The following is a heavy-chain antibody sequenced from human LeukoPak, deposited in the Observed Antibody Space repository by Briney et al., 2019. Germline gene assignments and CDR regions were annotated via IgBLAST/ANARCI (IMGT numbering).Heavy chain of an antibody. Sequence: ASVKVSCKASGYNFTTYDFTWVRQATGQGLEWMGWISPYTGGTNYAQKFQGRVTITRDTSSNTVYMDLNRLTSDDTALYYCARDPNSENWGSLGKWGQGTLVTVSS. D-gene: IGHD7-27*01. CDR1: GYNFTTYD. J-gene: IGHJ4*02. CDR3: ARDPNSENWGSLGK. CDR2: ISPYTGGT. V-gene: IGHV1-2*02.